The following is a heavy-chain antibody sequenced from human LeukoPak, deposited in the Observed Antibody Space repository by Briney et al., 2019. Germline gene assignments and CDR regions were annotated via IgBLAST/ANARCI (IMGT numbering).Heavy chain of an antibody. J-gene: IGHJ6*02. CDR3: ARGGAAAGPSEYYGMDV. CDR2: RNPNSGNT. V-gene: IGHV1-8*01. CDR1: GYTFTSYD. D-gene: IGHD6-13*01. Sequence: ASVKVSCKASGYTFTSYDINWGRKAPGRGLGWVGWRNPNSGNTPYAQKFQGRVTMTRNTSISTAYMELSSLRSEDTAVYYCARGGAAAGPSEYYGMDVWGQGTTVTVSS.